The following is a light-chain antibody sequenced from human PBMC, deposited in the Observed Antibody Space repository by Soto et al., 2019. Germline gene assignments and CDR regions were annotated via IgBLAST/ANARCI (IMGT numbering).Light chain of an antibody. CDR1: QSVTSN. J-gene: IGKJ1*01. CDR3: KQYGTSPRT. Sequence: EIVMPQSPATLSVSPGARAPLSCRASQSVTSNLAWYQQKPGQAPRLLIYGASTRATGVPARFSGSGSGTEFTLTISSLQSEEFAVYFCKQYGTSPRTVGQGTKVDIK. CDR2: GAS. V-gene: IGKV3-15*01.